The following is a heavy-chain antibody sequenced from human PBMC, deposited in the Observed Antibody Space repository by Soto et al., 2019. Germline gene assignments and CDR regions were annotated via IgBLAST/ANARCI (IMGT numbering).Heavy chain of an antibody. D-gene: IGHD6-13*01. J-gene: IGHJ3*02. V-gene: IGHV3-30*18. CDR3: AKVGYLRIVDDAFDI. Sequence: GGSLRLSCAASGFTFSSYGMHWVRQAPGKGLEWVAVISYDGSNKYYADSVKGRFTISRDNSKNTLYLQMNSLRAEDTAVYYCAKVGYLRIVDDAFDIWGQGTMVTVSS. CDR2: ISYDGSNK. CDR1: GFTFSSYG.